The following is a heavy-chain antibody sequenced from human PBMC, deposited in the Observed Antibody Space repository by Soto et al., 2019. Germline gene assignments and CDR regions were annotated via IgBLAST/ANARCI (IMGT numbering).Heavy chain of an antibody. V-gene: IGHV1-46*03. CDR2: INPSGGST. CDR1: GYTFTSYY. CDR3: ARHSFYDSSGRDFDY. J-gene: IGHJ4*02. Sequence: QVQLVQSGAEVKKPGASVKVSCKASGYTFTSYYMHWVRQAPGQGLEWMGIINPSGGSTSYAQKCQGRVHMTRDTSTSTVYMELSSLRSEDTAVDYCARHSFYDSSGRDFDYWGQGTLVTVSS. D-gene: IGHD3-22*01.